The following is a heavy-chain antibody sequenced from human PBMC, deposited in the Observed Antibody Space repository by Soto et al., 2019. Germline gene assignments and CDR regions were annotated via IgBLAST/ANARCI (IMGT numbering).Heavy chain of an antibody. J-gene: IGHJ6*02. CDR3: ARESLRFLEWLPPNYYGMDV. CDR1: GGSFSGYY. Sequence: SETLSLTCAVYGGSFSGYYWSWIRQPPGKGLEWIGEINHSGSTNYNPSLKSRVTISVDTSKNQFSLKLSSVTAADTAVYYCARESLRFLEWLPPNYYGMDVWGQGTTVTVSS. D-gene: IGHD3-3*01. CDR2: INHSGST. V-gene: IGHV4-34*01.